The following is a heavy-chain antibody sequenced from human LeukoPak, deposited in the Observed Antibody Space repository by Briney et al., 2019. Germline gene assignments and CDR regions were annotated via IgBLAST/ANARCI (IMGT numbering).Heavy chain of an antibody. V-gene: IGHV4-39*07. Sequence: SETLSLTCTVSGGSISSSSYYWGWIRQPPGKGLEWIGSIYYSGSTYHNPSLKSRVTISVDTSKNQFSLKLSSVTAADTAVYYCARHAPGGYCSSTSCLGWFDPWGQGTLVTVSS. CDR3: ARHAPGGYCSSTSCLGWFDP. CDR1: GGSISSSSYY. CDR2: IYYSGST. J-gene: IGHJ5*02. D-gene: IGHD2-2*01.